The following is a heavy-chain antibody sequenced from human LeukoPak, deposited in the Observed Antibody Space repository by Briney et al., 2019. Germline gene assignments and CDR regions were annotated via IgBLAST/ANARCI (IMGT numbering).Heavy chain of an antibody. Sequence: GGSLRLSCAASGFTFSSYSMNWVRQAPGKGLEWVSSISSSSSYIYYADSVKGRFTISRDNAKNSLYLQMNSLRAEDTAVYYCARVGDYGSGSYWINAFDIWGQGTMVTVPS. CDR1: GFTFSSYS. J-gene: IGHJ3*02. CDR3: ARVGDYGSGSYWINAFDI. D-gene: IGHD3-10*01. CDR2: ISSSSSYI. V-gene: IGHV3-21*01.